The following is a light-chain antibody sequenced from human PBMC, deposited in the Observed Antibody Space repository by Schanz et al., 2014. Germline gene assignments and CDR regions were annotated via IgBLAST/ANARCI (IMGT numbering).Light chain of an antibody. CDR1: SSDVGSFNL. Sequence: QSALTQPASVSGSPGQSITISCTGTSSDVGSFNLVSWYQQHPGKAPKLMIYEVSKRPSGVSNRFSASKSANTASLTISGLQAEDEADYYCCSYAGSSTPVVFGGGTKLTVL. J-gene: IGLJ2*01. CDR3: CSYAGSSTPVV. CDR2: EVS. V-gene: IGLV2-23*02.